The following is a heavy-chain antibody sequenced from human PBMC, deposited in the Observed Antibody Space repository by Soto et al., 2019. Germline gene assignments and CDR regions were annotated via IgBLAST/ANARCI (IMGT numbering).Heavy chain of an antibody. Sequence: QVQLVQSGAEVKKPGASVKVSCKASGYSFTDYHIHWVRQAPGQGLEWLGRINPKSGGTSTAQKFQGWVTMTTDTSISTASIELTRLTFDDTAIYYCARGDSTDCSNGVCTFCYIHDMAVWGQGTTVTVSS. V-gene: IGHV1-2*04. J-gene: IGHJ6*02. CDR3: ARGDSTDCSNGVCTFCYIHDMAV. CDR2: INPKSGGT. D-gene: IGHD2-8*01. CDR1: GYSFTDYH.